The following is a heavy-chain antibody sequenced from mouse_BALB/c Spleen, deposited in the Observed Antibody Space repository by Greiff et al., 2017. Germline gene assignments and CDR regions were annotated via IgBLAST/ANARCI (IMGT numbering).Heavy chain of an antibody. CDR3: NAVTWFAY. V-gene: IGHV14-4*02. CDR1: GFNIKDYY. J-gene: IGHJ3*01. Sequence: DVQLQESGAELVRSGASVKLSCTASGFNIKDYYMHWVKQRPEQGLEWIGWIDPENGDTEYAPKFQGKATMTADTSSNTAYLQLSSLTSEDTAVYYCNAVTWFAYWGQGTLVTVSA. CDR2: IDPENGDT.